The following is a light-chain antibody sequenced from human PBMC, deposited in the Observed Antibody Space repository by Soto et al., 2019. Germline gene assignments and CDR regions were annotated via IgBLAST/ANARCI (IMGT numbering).Light chain of an antibody. J-gene: IGLJ1*01. CDR3: LSYTASSTFV. Sequence: QSVLIQPPSVSGSPGQSVTISCTGTSSDVGSYDYVSWYQQHPGTVPKPIVFQVSFRPSAVSDRFSGSKSDNTASLTISGLQTEDEADYYCLSYTASSTFVFGTGTKGTVL. CDR1: SSDVGSYDY. CDR2: QVS. V-gene: IGLV2-18*02.